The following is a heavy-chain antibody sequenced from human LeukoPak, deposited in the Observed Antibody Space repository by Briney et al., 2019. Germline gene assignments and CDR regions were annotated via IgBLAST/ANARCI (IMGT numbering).Heavy chain of an antibody. Sequence: ASVKVSCKASGYTFTGYYMHWVRQAPGQGLEWMGWINPNSGGTNYAQKFQGWVTMTGDTSISTAYMELSRLRSDDTAVYYCARVAGCSSTSCYNRAFDYWGQGTLVTVSS. CDR1: GYTFTGYY. CDR3: ARVAGCSSTSCYNRAFDY. V-gene: IGHV1-2*04. D-gene: IGHD2-2*02. J-gene: IGHJ4*02. CDR2: INPNSGGT.